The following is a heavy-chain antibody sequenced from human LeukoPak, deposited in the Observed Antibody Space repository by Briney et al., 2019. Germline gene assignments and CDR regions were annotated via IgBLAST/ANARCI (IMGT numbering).Heavy chain of an antibody. CDR3: ARGGDIVVVPAVLDY. CDR1: GFTFSSYA. D-gene: IGHD2-2*01. Sequence: GGSLRLSCAASGFTFSSYAMHWVRQAPGKGLEWVAVISYDGSNKYYADSVKGRFTISRDNSKNTLYLQMNSLRAEDTAVYYCARGGDIVVVPAVLDYWGQGTLVTVSS. J-gene: IGHJ4*02. V-gene: IGHV3-30-3*01. CDR2: ISYDGSNK.